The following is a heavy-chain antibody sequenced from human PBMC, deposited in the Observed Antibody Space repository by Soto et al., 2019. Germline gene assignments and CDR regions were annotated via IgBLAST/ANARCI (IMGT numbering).Heavy chain of an antibody. CDR1: GGSISSYY. D-gene: IGHD3-10*01. V-gene: IGHV4-59*08. J-gene: IGHJ4*02. CDR2: IYYSGST. CDR3: ARQLYGSGSTSPGEFDY. Sequence: SPTLSLTCTVSGGSISSYYWSWIRQPPGKGLEWIGYIYYSGSTNYNPSLKSRVTISVDTSKNQFSLKLSSVTAADTAVYYCARQLYGSGSTSPGEFDYWGQGTLVTVSS.